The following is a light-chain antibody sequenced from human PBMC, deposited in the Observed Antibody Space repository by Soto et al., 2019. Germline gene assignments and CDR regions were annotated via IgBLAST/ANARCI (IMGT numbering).Light chain of an antibody. CDR1: SSDVGGYNY. J-gene: IGLJ2*01. CDR2: SNS. V-gene: IGLV2-11*01. CDR3: STWDDSLNGPL. Sequence: QSALTQPRSVSGSPGQSVTISCTGTSSDVGGYNYVSWYQQHPGKAPKLIIFSNSQRPSGVPDRFSGSKSGTSASLAIGGLQSEDEAEYYCSTWDDSLNGPLFGGGTKLTVL.